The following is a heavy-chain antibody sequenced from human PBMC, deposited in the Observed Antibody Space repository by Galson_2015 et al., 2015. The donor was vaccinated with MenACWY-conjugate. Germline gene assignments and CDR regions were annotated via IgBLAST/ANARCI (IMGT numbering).Heavy chain of an antibody. V-gene: IGHV5-51*01. CDR3: ARQGSSSSWFDP. Sequence: QSGAEVKKPGESLKISCKASGYRFTNSWIAWVRQMPGKGLEWMGIIYPSDSVTRYSPSFQGQVTISADKSIDTAYLQWSSLKASDTAMYYCARQGSSSSWFDPWGQGTLVTVSS. J-gene: IGHJ5*02. CDR2: IYPSDSVT. CDR1: GYRFTNSW. D-gene: IGHD6-6*01.